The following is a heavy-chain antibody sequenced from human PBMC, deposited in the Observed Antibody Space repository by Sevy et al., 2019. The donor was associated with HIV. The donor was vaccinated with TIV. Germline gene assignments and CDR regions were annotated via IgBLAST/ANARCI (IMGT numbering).Heavy chain of an antibody. Sequence: GGSLRLSCAASGFSFDDYAMHWVRQAPGKGLEWISSISWNSGTKDYADSVKGRFTISRDNAKNSVFLQMNSLRAEDTALYYCVKAVDGSARYGVNVGANFYYYGMDVWGQGTTVTVSS. V-gene: IGHV3-9*01. CDR1: GFSFDDYA. CDR2: ISWNSGTK. D-gene: IGHD1-26*01. CDR3: VKAVDGSARYGVNVGANFYYYGMDV. J-gene: IGHJ6*02.